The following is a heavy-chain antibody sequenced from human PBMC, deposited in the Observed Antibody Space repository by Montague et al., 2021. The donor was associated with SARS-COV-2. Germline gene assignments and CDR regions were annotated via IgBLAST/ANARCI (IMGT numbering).Heavy chain of an antibody. V-gene: IGHV4-34*01. Sequence: SETLSLTCAVSGGSFSDYHYTWIRLSPGEGLEWIWQSNHGGSTKYNPTLKSRVTISIDTSTKQFYLKLTSVTAADTAVYYCARGAPGYWGQGTLVTVSS. CDR3: ARGAPGY. CDR2: SNHGGST. CDR1: GGSFSDYH. J-gene: IGHJ4*02. D-gene: IGHD1-1*01.